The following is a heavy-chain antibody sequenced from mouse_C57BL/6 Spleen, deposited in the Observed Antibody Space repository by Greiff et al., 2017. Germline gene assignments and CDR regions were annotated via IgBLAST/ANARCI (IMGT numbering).Heavy chain of an antibody. J-gene: IGHJ1*03. CDR1: GFTFSDYG. V-gene: IGHV5-17*01. CDR3: ARTYSNYGYFDV. CDR2: ISSGSSTI. Sequence: EVKLVESGGGLVKPGGSLKLSCAASGFTFSDYGMHWVRQAPEKGLEWVAYISSGSSTIYYADTVKGRFTISRDNAKNTLFLQMTSLRYEDTAMYYCARTYSNYGYFDVWGTGTTVTVSS. D-gene: IGHD2-5*01.